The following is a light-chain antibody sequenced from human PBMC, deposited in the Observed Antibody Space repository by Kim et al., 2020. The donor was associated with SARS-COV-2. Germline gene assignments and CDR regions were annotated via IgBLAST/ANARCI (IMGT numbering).Light chain of an antibody. CDR3: LQRDSWPLT. J-gene: IGKJ4*01. Sequence: EIVLTQSPATLSLSPGERATLSCRASQSISSYLAWYQQKPGQAPRLLIHNATYRATGIPARFSGSGSGTDFTLTISSLDPEDFAVYYCLQRDSWPLTFFVGTYVYIK. CDR1: QSISSY. CDR2: NAT. V-gene: IGKV3-11*01.